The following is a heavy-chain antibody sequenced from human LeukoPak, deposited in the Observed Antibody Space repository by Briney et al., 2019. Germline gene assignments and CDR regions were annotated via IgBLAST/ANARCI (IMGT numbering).Heavy chain of an antibody. V-gene: IGHV5-51*01. J-gene: IGHJ6*03. Sequence: GQSLKISCKGSGYSFTSYWIGWVRQMPGKGLEWMGIIYPGDSDTRYSPSFQGQVTISADKSISTAYLQWSSLKASDTAMHYCARQSGYSYGIYYYYYYMDVWGKGTTVTVSS. D-gene: IGHD5-18*01. CDR1: GYSFTSYW. CDR3: ARQSGYSYGIYYYYYYMDV. CDR2: IYPGDSDT.